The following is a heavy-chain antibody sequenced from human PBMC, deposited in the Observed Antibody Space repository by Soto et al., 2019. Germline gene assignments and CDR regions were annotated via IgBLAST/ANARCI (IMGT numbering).Heavy chain of an antibody. J-gene: IGHJ6*02. CDR1: GGTFSSYA. CDR3: ARIVGATTSYYYGMDV. Sequence: QVQLVQSGAEVKKPGSSVKVSCKASGGTFSSYAISWVRQAPGQGLEWLGGIIPIFGTANYAQKFQGRVTITADKSTSTAYMELSSLRSEDTAVYYCARIVGATTSYYYGMDVWGQGTTVTVSS. CDR2: IIPIFGTA. V-gene: IGHV1-69*06. D-gene: IGHD1-26*01.